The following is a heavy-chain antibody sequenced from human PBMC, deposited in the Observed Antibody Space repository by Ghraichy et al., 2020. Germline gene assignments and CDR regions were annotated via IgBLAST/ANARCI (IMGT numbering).Heavy chain of an antibody. V-gene: IGHV3-23*01. CDR1: GFTFSTYA. CDR2: ITGDSANT. D-gene: IGHD3-10*01. Sequence: GGSLRLSCAASGFTFSTYAMTWVRQAPGKGLKWVSTITGDSANTYYTDSVKGRFTISRDNSKNTLYLQMNSLRAEDTAAYYCAKAGSGSYFTFDYWGQGMVVTVSS. J-gene: IGHJ4*02. CDR3: AKAGSGSYFTFDY.